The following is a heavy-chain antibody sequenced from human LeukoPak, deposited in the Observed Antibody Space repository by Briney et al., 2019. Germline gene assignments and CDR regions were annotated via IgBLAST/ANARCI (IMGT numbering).Heavy chain of an antibody. J-gene: IGHJ4*02. Sequence: GGSLRLSCAASGFTFSSYWMSWVRQAPGKGLEWVANIKQDGSEKYYVDSVKGRFTISRDNAKNSLYLQMNSLRAEDTAVYYCAKGMVRGVILPYYFDYWGQGTLVTVSS. D-gene: IGHD3-10*01. CDR3: AKGMVRGVILPYYFDY. CDR1: GFTFSSYW. V-gene: IGHV3-7*03. CDR2: IKQDGSEK.